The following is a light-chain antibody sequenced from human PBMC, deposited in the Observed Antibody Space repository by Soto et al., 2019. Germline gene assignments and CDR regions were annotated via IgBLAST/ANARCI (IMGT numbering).Light chain of an antibody. V-gene: IGKV1-5*03. CDR1: QSISSW. Sequence: DIPMTQSPPTLSASVGDRVTITCRASQSISSWLAWYQQKPGKAPKLLIYKASSLESGVPSRFSGSGSGTEFTLTISSLQPDDFATYYCQQYNSYLYTFGQGTKLEIK. CDR3: QQYNSYLYT. J-gene: IGKJ2*01. CDR2: KAS.